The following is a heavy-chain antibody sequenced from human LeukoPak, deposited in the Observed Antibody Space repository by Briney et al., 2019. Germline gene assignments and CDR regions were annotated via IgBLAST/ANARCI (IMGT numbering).Heavy chain of an antibody. CDR2: INLIAGLT. CDR3: ARQQGVQYLNFDY. V-gene: IGHV1-46*01. J-gene: IGHJ4*02. CDR1: GHTFTNYY. D-gene: IGHD3-10*01. Sequence: ASVKVSCKASGHTFTNYYIHWLRQAPGQGPEWMGMINLIAGLTHYAPKFQGRVTMTRDTSTSTVYMELSSLGSEDTAVYYCARQQGVQYLNFDYWGQGALVTVSS.